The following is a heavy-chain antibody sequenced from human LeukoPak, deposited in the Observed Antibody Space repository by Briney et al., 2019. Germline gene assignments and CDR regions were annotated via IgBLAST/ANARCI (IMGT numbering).Heavy chain of an antibody. CDR3: ARGLGYCDTTTCLLPFDH. Sequence: GGSLRLSCAASGFTVSSSYMSWVRQAPGKGLECVSVLYSGGYTYYADSVKGRFTISRDNSENTLYLQMNSLRAEDTAVYHCARGLGYCDTTTCLLPFDHWGQGTLVTVSS. CDR1: GFTVSSSY. D-gene: IGHD2-15*01. CDR2: LYSGGYT. J-gene: IGHJ4*02. V-gene: IGHV3-66*01.